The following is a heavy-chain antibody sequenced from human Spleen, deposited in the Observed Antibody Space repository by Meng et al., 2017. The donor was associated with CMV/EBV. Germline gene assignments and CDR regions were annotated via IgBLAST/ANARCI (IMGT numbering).Heavy chain of an antibody. V-gene: IGHV3-30*04. D-gene: IGHD2-2*01. CDR1: GFTFTSYA. CDR2: ISYDGSNK. J-gene: IGHJ6*02. Sequence: GESLKISCAASGFTFTSYALHWVRQAPGKGLEWVTLISYDGSNKYYADSVKGRFTISRDNSKNTLYLQMNSLRAEDTAVYYCAKDRYCSSTSCYRLYYYGMDVWGQGTTVTVSS. CDR3: AKDRYCSSTSCYRLYYYGMDV.